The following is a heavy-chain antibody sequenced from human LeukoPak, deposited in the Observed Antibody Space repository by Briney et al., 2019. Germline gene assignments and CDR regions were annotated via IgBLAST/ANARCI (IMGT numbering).Heavy chain of an antibody. CDR2: VNLQGST. CDR3: ARFLGRITISGVVPYGMDV. D-gene: IGHD3-3*01. Sequence: PSGTLSLTCGVSGGSITNTNYWTWVRQPPGKGLEWIGEVNLQGSTNYNPSLMGLGAISVDTSENHISLQLTSVTAADTAVYYCARFLGRITISGVVPYGMDVWGQGTTVTVSS. J-gene: IGHJ6*02. CDR1: GGSITNTNY. V-gene: IGHV4-4*02.